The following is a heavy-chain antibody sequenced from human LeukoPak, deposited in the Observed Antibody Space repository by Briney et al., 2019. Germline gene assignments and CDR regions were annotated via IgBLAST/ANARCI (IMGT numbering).Heavy chain of an antibody. J-gene: IGHJ4*02. D-gene: IGHD5-12*01. CDR1: GGSISSSSYY. V-gene: IGHV4-39*07. Sequence: SETLSLTCTVSGGSISSSSYYWGWIRQPPEKGLEWIGSIYYSGSTYYNPSLKSRVTISVDTSKNQFSLKLSSVTAADTAVYYCARVSLSGYDLTTFDYWAREPWSPSPQ. CDR3: ARVSLSGYDLTTFDY. CDR2: IYYSGST.